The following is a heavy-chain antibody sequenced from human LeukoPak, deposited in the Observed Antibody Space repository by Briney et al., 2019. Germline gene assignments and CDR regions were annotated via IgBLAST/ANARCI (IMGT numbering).Heavy chain of an antibody. CDR1: PDSISSNSPA. V-gene: IGHV6-1*01. CDR3: ARDLPESGYYPFDY. Sequence: SHTLSHPCAISPDSISSNSPASHSISHSPSTRLPWLERPYHRSTRHHAFPASVTRPITIRPDTSTNQSSLHLKSVTPPDTAVYYCARDLPESGYYPFDYWGQGTLVTVSP. D-gene: IGHD3-22*01. J-gene: IGHJ4*02. CDR2: PYHRSTRHH.